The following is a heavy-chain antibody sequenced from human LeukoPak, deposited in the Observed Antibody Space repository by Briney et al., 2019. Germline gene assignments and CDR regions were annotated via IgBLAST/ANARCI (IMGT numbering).Heavy chain of an antibody. Sequence: GGSLRLSCAASNFTFDAYAMHWVRQAPGKGLEWVAVISYDGSNKYYADSVKGRFTISRDNSKNTLYLQLNSLRPEDTAVYYCARDQLAYSGYDTLFDYWGQGSLVTVSS. CDR3: ARDQLAYSGYDTLFDY. CDR2: ISYDGSNK. CDR1: NFTFDAYA. D-gene: IGHD5-12*01. V-gene: IGHV3-30*04. J-gene: IGHJ4*02.